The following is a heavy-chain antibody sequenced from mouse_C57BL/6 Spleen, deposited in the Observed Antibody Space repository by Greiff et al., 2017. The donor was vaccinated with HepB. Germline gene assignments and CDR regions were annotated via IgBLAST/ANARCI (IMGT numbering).Heavy chain of an antibody. V-gene: IGHV1-82*01. CDR2: IYPGDGDT. J-gene: IGHJ3*01. D-gene: IGHD2-5*01. Sequence: VQLQQSGPELVKPGASVKISCKASGYAFSSSWMNWVKQRPGKGLEWIGRIYPGDGDTNYNGKFKGKATLTADKSSSTAYMQLSSLTSEDSAVYFCATQGDSNYVFAYWGQGTLVTVSA. CDR1: GYAFSSSW. CDR3: ATQGDSNYVFAY.